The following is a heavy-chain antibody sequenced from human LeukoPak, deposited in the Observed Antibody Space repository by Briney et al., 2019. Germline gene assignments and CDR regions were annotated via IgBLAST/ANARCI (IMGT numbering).Heavy chain of an antibody. D-gene: IGHD3-22*01. V-gene: IGHV3-23*01. CDR3: AKAPEYYYDSSGYYNY. CDR2: ISGSGGST. CDR1: GFTFSSYA. Sequence: TGGSLRLSCAASGFTFSSYAMSWVRQAPGKGLEWVSAISGSGGSTYYADSVKGRFTISRDNPKNTLYLQMNSLRAEDTAVYYCAKAPEYYYDSSGYYNYWGQGTLVTVSP. J-gene: IGHJ4*02.